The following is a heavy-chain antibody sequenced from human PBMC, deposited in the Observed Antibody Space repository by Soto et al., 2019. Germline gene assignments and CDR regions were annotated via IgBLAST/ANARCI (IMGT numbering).Heavy chain of an antibody. J-gene: IGHJ4*02. CDR3: AHSRLNS. V-gene: IGHV2-5*02. Sequence: QNTLKESGPTLVNPTQPLTLTCTFSGFSLTTSGVGVGWIRQPPGKALEWLALIYWDDDERYSPSLKSRLTITKDTSKNQVVLTMTNMDPEDTATYYCAHSRLNSWGQGTLVTVSS. CDR1: GFSLTTSGVG. CDR2: IYWDDDE. D-gene: IGHD3-16*01.